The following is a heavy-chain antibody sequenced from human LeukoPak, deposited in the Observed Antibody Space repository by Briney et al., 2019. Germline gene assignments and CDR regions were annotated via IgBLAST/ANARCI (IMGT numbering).Heavy chain of an antibody. CDR3: ASGSYYTY. Sequence: SETLSLTCAVYGGSFSGYYWSWIRQPPGKGLEWIGKINHSGSTNYNPSLKSRVTISVDTSKNQFSLKLSSVTAADTAVYYCASGSYYTYWGQGTLVTVSS. CDR1: GGSFSGYY. J-gene: IGHJ4*02. V-gene: IGHV4-34*01. CDR2: INHSGST. D-gene: IGHD1-26*01.